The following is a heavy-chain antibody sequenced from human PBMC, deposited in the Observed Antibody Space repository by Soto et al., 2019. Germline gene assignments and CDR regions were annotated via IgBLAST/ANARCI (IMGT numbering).Heavy chain of an antibody. CDR1: GFTFSSYA. J-gene: IGHJ4*02. Sequence: PGGSLRLSCAASGFTFSSYAMSWVRQAPGKGLEWVSLISASGGGTYYADSVKGRFTISRDNAKNTLYLQMNSLSAEDTAVYYCARHETLHGDYDYWGQGTLVTVSS. CDR3: ARHETLHGDYDY. CDR2: ISASGGGT. V-gene: IGHV3-23*01. D-gene: IGHD4-17*01.